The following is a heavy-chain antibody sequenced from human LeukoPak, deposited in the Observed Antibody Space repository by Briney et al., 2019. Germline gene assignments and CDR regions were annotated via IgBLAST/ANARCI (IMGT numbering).Heavy chain of an antibody. D-gene: IGHD4-17*01. CDR2: IKSKTDGGTT. J-gene: IGHJ5*02. V-gene: IGHV3-15*01. Sequence: GGSLRLSCAASGFTFRNAWMSWVRQAPGKGLEWVGRIKSKTDGGTTDYAAPVKGRFTISRDDSKNTLYLQMNSLKTEDTAVYYCTTDPLMTTVTTNWFDPWGQGTLVTVSS. CDR1: GFTFRNAW. CDR3: TTDPLMTTVTTNWFDP.